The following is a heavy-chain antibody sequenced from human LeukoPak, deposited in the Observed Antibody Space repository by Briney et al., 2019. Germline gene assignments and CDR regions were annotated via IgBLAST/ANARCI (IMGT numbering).Heavy chain of an antibody. D-gene: IGHD3-10*01. Sequence: SETLSLTCAVYGGSFSGYYWSWIRQPPGKGLEWIGEVNHSGSTNYNPSLKSRVTISVDTSKNQFSLKLRSVTAADTAVYYCARGLLWFGELFSRYYYGMDVWGQGTTVTVSS. V-gene: IGHV4-34*01. CDR1: GGSFSGYY. CDR3: ARGLLWFGELFSRYYYGMDV. J-gene: IGHJ6*02. CDR2: VNHSGST.